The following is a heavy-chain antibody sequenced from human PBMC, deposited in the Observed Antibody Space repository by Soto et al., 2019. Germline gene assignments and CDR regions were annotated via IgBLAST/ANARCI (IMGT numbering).Heavy chain of an antibody. CDR1: GFTFSSYG. Sequence: GGSLRLSCAASGFTFSSYGMHWVRQAPGKGLEWVAVISYDGSNKYYADSVKGRFTIFRDNSKNTLYLQMNSLRAEDTAVYYCAKGLEYSNYYYYMDVWGKGTTVTVSS. CDR3: AKGLEYSNYYYYMDV. D-gene: IGHD4-4*01. CDR2: ISYDGSNK. J-gene: IGHJ6*03. V-gene: IGHV3-30*18.